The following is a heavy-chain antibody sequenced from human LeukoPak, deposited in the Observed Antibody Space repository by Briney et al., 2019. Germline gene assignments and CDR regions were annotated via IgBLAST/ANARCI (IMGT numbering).Heavy chain of an antibody. CDR2: ISYIGST. CDR1: DDSFSSHY. Sequence: LETLSLTCAVSDDSFSSHYWTWIRQPPGKGLEWIGYISYIGSTNYNPSLKSRVTISIDTSKNQFSLKLSSVTAADTAVYYCARDLVTVTKGFDIWGQGIMVSVSS. V-gene: IGHV4-59*11. CDR3: ARDLVTVTKGFDI. J-gene: IGHJ3*02. D-gene: IGHD4-17*01.